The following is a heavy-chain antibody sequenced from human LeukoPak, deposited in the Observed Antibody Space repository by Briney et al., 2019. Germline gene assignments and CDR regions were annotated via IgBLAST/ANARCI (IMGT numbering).Heavy chain of an antibody. J-gene: IGHJ6*04. CDR2: ISGRDGST. Sequence: GGSLRLSCAAPGFTFSSYGMSWVPQAPGKGLEWVSPISGRDGSTYYAASVRGRFTISRDNAKNSLYLQMNSLRAEDTAVYYCAELGITMIGGVWGKGTTVTISS. D-gene: IGHD3-10*02. V-gene: IGHV3-23*01. CDR1: GFTFSSYG. CDR3: AELGITMIGGV.